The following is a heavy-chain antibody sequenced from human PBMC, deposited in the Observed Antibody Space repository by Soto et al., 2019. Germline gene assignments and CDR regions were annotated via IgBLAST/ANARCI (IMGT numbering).Heavy chain of an antibody. CDR2: INHSGST. D-gene: IGHD5-18*01. CDR3: ARGTGYSYGYAGYYYYGVDV. CDR1: GGSFSGYY. J-gene: IGHJ6*02. Sequence: PSETLSLTCAVYGGSFSGYYWSWIRQPPGKGLEWIGEINHSGSTNYNPSLKSRVTISVDTSKNQFSLKLSSVTAADTAVYYCARGTGYSYGYAGYYYYGVDVWGQGTTVTVSS. V-gene: IGHV4-34*01.